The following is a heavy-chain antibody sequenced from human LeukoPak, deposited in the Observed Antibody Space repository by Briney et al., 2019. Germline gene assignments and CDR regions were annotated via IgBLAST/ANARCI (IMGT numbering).Heavy chain of an antibody. Sequence: PGGSLRLSCAASGFTFSSYGMSWVRQAPGKGLEWVSAISGSGGSTYYADSVKGRFTISRDNSKNTLYLQMNSLRAEDTAVYYCAKDLHFDWLFLPGYWGQGTLVTVSS. J-gene: IGHJ4*02. CDR1: GFTFSSYG. CDR2: ISGSGGST. D-gene: IGHD3-9*01. V-gene: IGHV3-23*01. CDR3: AKDLHFDWLFLPGY.